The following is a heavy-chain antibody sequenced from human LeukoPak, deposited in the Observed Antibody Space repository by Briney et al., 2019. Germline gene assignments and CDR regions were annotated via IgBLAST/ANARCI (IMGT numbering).Heavy chain of an antibody. D-gene: IGHD2-2*01. CDR2: INPNSGGT. V-gene: IGHV1-2*06. Sequence: ASVKVSCKASGYTFTGYYMHWVRQAPGQGLEWMGRINPNSGGTNYAQKFQGRVTMTRDTSISTAYTELSRLRSDDTAVCYCERQLPSFIVVVPAGDFDYWGEGTLVTVSS. CDR1: GYTFTGYY. CDR3: ERQLPSFIVVVPAGDFDY. J-gene: IGHJ4*02.